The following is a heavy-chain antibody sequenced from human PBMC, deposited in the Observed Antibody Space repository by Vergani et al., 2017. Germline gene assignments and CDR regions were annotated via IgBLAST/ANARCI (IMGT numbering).Heavy chain of an antibody. V-gene: IGHV3-23*01. Sequence: EVQLLESGGGLVQPGGSLRLSCAASGFTFSSYAMSWVRQAPEKGLEWVSTISGSGGSTYYADSVKGRFTISRDNFKNTLYLQMNSLRAEDTAVYYCARRGWGSSVGYFDYWGQGTLVTVSS. CDR1: GFTFSSYA. J-gene: IGHJ4*02. CDR3: ARRGWGSSVGYFDY. CDR2: ISGSGGST. D-gene: IGHD6-6*01.